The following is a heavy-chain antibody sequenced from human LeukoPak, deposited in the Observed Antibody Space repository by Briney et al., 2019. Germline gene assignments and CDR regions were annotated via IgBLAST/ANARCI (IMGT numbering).Heavy chain of an antibody. CDR2: ISSSGSTI. J-gene: IGHJ4*02. CDR3: AREIYCSGGSCYERYFDY. CDR1: GFTFSSYN. Sequence: GGSLRLSCAASGFTFSSYNMNWVRRAPGKGLEWVSYISSSGSTIYYADSVKGRFTISRDNAKNSLYLQMNSLRAEDTAVYYCAREIYCSGGSCYERYFDYWGQGTLVTVSS. V-gene: IGHV3-48*04. D-gene: IGHD2-15*01.